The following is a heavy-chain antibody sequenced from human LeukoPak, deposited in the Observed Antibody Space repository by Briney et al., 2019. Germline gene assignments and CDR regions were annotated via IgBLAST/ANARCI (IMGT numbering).Heavy chain of an antibody. CDR1: GFCFSGYS. V-gene: IGHV3-21*01. J-gene: IGHJ4*02. Sequence: GGSLRLSCAASGFCFSGYSMDWVRQAPGKGLEWVSSISSSSRHMDYADSVKGRFTISRDNAKNSLYLQMSSLRAEDTAVYYCARDSTSQEWLGGQGTLVTVSS. CDR3: ARDSTSQEWL. D-gene: IGHD6-19*01. CDR2: ISSSSRHM.